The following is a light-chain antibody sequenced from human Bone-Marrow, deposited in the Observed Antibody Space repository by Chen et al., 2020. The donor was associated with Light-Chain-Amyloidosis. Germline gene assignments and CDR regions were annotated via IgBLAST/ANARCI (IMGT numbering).Light chain of an antibody. J-gene: IGLJ1*01. V-gene: IGLV2-14*01. CDR2: EVT. CDR1: SSDVGGDNH. Sequence: QSALTQPASVSGSPGHSITISCTGTSSDVGGDNHVSWHQQHPDKAPKLMIYEVTNRPSWVPDRFAGSKSDSTASLTISGLQTEDEADYYGSSYTITNTLVFGSGTRVTVL. CDR3: SSYTITNTLV.